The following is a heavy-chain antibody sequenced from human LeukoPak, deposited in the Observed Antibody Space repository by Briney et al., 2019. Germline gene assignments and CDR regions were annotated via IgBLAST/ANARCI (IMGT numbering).Heavy chain of an antibody. CDR3: ARRTGGNWFDP. Sequence: GGSLRLSCAASGFSFSSYSMNWVRQAPGKGLEWVSSISSSSSYRYYVDSVKGRFTISRDNAKNSLHLQMNSLRAKDTAVYFCARRTGGNWFDPWGQGTLVTVSS. CDR2: ISSSSSYR. D-gene: IGHD7-27*01. CDR1: GFSFSSYS. J-gene: IGHJ5*02. V-gene: IGHV3-21*01.